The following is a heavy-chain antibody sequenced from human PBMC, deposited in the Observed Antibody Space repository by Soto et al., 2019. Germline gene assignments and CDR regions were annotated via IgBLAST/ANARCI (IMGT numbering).Heavy chain of an antibody. D-gene: IGHD3-3*01. CDR2: VGGRGSDT. CDR1: AINFRSYA. Sequence: EVQVLESGGGLVQPGGSLKLSCSASAINFRSYAMSWVRQAPGKGLEWVSAVGGRGSDTYYADFVKGRFTVSRDDSKNTLYLHMSSLRVEDTAIYYCAKRQSFDFWSGYLPFFDYWGQGTPVTVSS. V-gene: IGHV3-23*01. CDR3: AKRQSFDFWSGYLPFFDY. J-gene: IGHJ4*02.